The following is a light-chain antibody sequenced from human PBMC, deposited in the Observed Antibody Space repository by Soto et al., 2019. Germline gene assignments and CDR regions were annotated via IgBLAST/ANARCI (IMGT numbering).Light chain of an antibody. CDR3: QQYYGTPPT. Sequence: EIVMTQSPEYLSVSLGETATIKCKSTQTVLHDTDSRNYLSWFQQKPGQPPKLLISWASTRESGVPARFSGSGSETDFTLTISDLQAEDVAVYYCQQYYGTPPTFGQGSKLDIK. J-gene: IGKJ2*01. CDR1: QTVLHDTDSRNY. V-gene: IGKV4-1*01. CDR2: WAS.